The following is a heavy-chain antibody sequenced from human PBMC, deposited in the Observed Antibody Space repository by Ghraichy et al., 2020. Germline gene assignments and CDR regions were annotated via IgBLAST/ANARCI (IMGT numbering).Heavy chain of an antibody. CDR3: TRDYPHSRENNWFDP. Sequence: ASVKVSCKASGYTFGSYAIHWVRQAPGQGLEWMGWINTNTGYATYDQAFTGRFVFSLDTSVTTAYLQISRLRAEDTAIYFCTRDYPHSRENNWFDPWGQGTLVTVSS. J-gene: IGHJ5*02. CDR1: GYTFGSYA. CDR2: INTNTGYA. V-gene: IGHV7-4-1*02.